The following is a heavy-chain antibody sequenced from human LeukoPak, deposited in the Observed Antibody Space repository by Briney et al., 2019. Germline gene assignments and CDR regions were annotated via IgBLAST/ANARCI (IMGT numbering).Heavy chain of an antibody. CDR3: ARETSGYEWSGYSTFDY. CDR1: RDTFSRYA. Sequence: SVKVSCKASRDTFSRYAISWVRQAPGQGLEWMGRIIPIFGIANYAQKFQGRVTITADKSTSTAYMELSSLRSEDTAVYYCARETSGYEWSGYSTFDYWGQGTLVTVSS. J-gene: IGHJ4*02. CDR2: IIPIFGIA. V-gene: IGHV1-69*17. D-gene: IGHD3-3*01.